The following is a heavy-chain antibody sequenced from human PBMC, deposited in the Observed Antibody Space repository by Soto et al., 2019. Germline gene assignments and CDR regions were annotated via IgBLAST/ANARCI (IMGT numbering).Heavy chain of an antibody. CDR1: GGSISSYY. D-gene: IGHD2-15*01. V-gene: IGHV4-59*01. CDR3: ARGEGYLPETWLDP. CDR2: IYYSGST. J-gene: IGHJ5*02. Sequence: PSETLSLTCTVSGGSISSYYWSWIRQPPGKGLEWIGYIYYSGSTNYNPSLKSRVTISVDTSKNQFSLMLSSVTAADPAVYYCARGEGYLPETWLDPWGQGTLVTVPS.